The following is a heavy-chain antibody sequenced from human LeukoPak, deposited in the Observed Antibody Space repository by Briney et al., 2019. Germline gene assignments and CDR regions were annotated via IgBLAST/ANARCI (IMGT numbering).Heavy chain of an antibody. J-gene: IGHJ4*02. CDR1: GGSFSGYY. V-gene: IGHV4-34*01. CDR2: INHSGST. Sequence: NPSETLSLTCAVYGGSFSGYYWSWIRQPPGKGLEWIGEINHSGSTNYNPSLKSRVTISVDTSKNQFSLKLSSVTAADTAVYYCARVSRLLRFLEWLAFDYWGQGTLVTVSS. D-gene: IGHD3-3*01. CDR3: ARVSRLLRFLEWLAFDY.